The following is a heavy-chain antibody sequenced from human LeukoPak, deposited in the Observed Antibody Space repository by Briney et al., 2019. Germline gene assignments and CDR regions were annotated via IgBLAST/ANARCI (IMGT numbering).Heavy chain of an antibody. D-gene: IGHD1-1*01. CDR2: IYIGGST. CDR1: GFTFSSYG. CDR3: ARDRGTWNDDGFDY. V-gene: IGHV4-4*07. Sequence: GSLRLSCAASGFTFSSYGMSWIRQPAGKGLEWIGRIYIGGSTNYSPSLKSRVTMSVDTSKNQFSLKLSSVTAADTAVYYCARDRGTWNDDGFDYWGQGTLVTVSS. J-gene: IGHJ4*02.